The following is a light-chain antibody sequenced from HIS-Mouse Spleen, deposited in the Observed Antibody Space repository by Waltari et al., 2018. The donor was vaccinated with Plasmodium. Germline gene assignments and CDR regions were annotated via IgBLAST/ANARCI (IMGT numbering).Light chain of an antibody. CDR3: QVWDSSSDHVV. CDR2: DDS. J-gene: IGLJ2*01. V-gene: IGLV3-21*02. Sequence: SYVLTQPPSVSVAPGQTARITCGGNTIGSKSVPRYQQKPGQAPGLVVYDDSDRPSGIPERFSGSNSGNTATLTISRVEAGDEADYYCQVWDSSSDHVVFGGGTKLTVL. CDR1: TIGSKS.